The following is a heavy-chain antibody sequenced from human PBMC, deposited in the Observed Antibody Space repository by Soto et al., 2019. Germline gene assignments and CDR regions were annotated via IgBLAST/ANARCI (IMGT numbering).Heavy chain of an antibody. V-gene: IGHV4-61*01. CDR1: GGSVSSGSYY. Sequence: SETLSLTCTVSGGSVSSGSYYWSWIRQPPGKGLEWIGYIYYSGSTNYNPSLKSRVTISVDTSKNQFSLKLSSVTAADTAMYYCARDQVVVVPAATYNWLDPWGQGTLVTVSS. CDR2: IYYSGST. D-gene: IGHD2-2*01. CDR3: ARDQVVVVPAATYNWLDP. J-gene: IGHJ5*02.